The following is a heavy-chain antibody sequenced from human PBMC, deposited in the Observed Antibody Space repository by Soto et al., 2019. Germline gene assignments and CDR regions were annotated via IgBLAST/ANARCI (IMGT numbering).Heavy chain of an antibody. Sequence: QVHLVQAGAEVRKPGASVQVSCKASGYNFSSHDIHWVRQAPGQGLEWMGWINAGNGNTRYSQKFQDRITITRNASASTAYMELSSIRSEDTAIYYCARDSFYCGGRYCYHYSVYMDVWGKGTTVTVSS. CDR1: GYNFSSHD. V-gene: IGHV1-3*01. CDR2: INAGNGNT. J-gene: IGHJ6*03. CDR3: ARDSFYCGGRYCYHYSVYMDV. D-gene: IGHD2-21*01.